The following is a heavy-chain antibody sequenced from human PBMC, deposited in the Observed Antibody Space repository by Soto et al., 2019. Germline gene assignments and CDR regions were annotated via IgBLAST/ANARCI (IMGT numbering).Heavy chain of an antibody. D-gene: IGHD2-2*01. CDR2: ISGSGGST. J-gene: IGHJ4*02. Sequence: GGSLSLSCAASGFTFSSYAMSWVRQAPGKGLEWVSAISGSGGSTYYADSVKGRFTISRDNSKNTLYLQMNSLRAEDTAVYYCAKDSTVVPAAMFDYWGQGTLVTVSS. CDR1: GFTFSSYA. CDR3: AKDSTVVPAAMFDY. V-gene: IGHV3-23*01.